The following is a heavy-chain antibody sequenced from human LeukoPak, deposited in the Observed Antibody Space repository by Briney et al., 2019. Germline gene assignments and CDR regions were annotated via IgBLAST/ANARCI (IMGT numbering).Heavy chain of an antibody. J-gene: IGHJ6*03. CDR1: GGSFSGYY. V-gene: IGHV4-34*01. CDR3: ARVAKDYYDSSGYYGDYMDV. Sequence: NASETLSLTCAVYGGSFSGYYWSWIRQPPGKGLEWIGEINHSGSTNYNPSLKSRVTISVDTSKNQFSLKLSSVTAADTAVYYCARVAKDYYDSSGYYGDYMDVWGKGTTVTVSS. D-gene: IGHD3-22*01. CDR2: INHSGST.